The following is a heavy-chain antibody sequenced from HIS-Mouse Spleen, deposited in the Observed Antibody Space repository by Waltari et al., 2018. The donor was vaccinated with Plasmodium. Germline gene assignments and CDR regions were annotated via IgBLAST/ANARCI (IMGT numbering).Heavy chain of an antibody. D-gene: IGHD6-6*01. J-gene: IGHJ6*02. Sequence: QVTLRESGPALVKPTQTLTLTCTFSGFSLSTSGMCVTWIRQPPGKALEWLARIDWDDDKYYSTSLKTMRTISKDTAKNQVVLTMTNMDPVDTATYYCARTTYSSSAAKYYYYGMDVWGQGTTVTVSS. CDR3: ARTTYSSSAAKYYYYGMDV. V-gene: IGHV2-70*15. CDR1: GFSLSTSGMC. CDR2: IDWDDDK.